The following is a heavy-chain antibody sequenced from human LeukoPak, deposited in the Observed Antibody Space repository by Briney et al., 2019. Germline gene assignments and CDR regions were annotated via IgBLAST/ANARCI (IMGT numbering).Heavy chain of an antibody. CDR1: GFTVSSNY. J-gene: IGHJ4*02. D-gene: IGHD6-13*01. CDR2: IYSGGST. Sequence: GGSLRLSCAASGFTVSSNYMSWVRQAPGKGLEWVSVIYSGGSTYYADSVKGRFTISRDNSKNTLYLQMNSLRAEDTAVYYCAKDALGGYSSSCCDDYWGQGTLVTVSS. CDR3: AKDALGGYSSSCCDDY. V-gene: IGHV3-66*01.